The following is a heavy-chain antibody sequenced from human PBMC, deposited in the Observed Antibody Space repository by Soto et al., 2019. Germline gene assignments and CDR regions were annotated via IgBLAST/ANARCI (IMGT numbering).Heavy chain of an antibody. CDR2: INSSGDST. Sequence: GGSLRLSCAASGFTFSSYAMHWVRQAPGKGLEWVSTINSSGDSTYYADSVKGRFTISRDNSKTTLYLQMNSLRAEDTAVYYCAKTQWLVTHDAFDIWGQGTMVTVSS. D-gene: IGHD6-19*01. J-gene: IGHJ3*02. CDR1: GFTFSSYA. V-gene: IGHV3-23*01. CDR3: AKTQWLVTHDAFDI.